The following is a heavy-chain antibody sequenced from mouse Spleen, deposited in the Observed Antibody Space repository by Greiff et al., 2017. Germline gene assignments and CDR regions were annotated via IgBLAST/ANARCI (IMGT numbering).Heavy chain of an antibody. J-gene: IGHJ2*01. CDR1: GYTFTSYW. V-gene: IGHV1-61*01. CDR3: ARRVGRYFDY. D-gene: IGHD1-1*02. Sequence: QVQLQQPGAELVRPGSSVKLSCKASGYTFTSYWMDWVKQRPGQGLEWIGNIYPSDSETHYNQKFKDKATLTVDKSSSTAYMQLSSLTSEDSAVYYCARRVGRYFDYWGQGTTLTVSS. CDR2: IYPSDSET.